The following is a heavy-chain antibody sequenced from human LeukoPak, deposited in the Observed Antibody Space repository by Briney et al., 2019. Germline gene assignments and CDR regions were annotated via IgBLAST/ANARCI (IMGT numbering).Heavy chain of an antibody. Sequence: GGSLRLSCAASGFTSSSYAMSWVRQAPGKGLEWVSAISGSGGSTYYADSVKGRFTISRDNSKNTLYLQMNSLRAEDTAVYYCASPPEGYSGSFRDAFDIWGQGTMVTVSS. CDR3: ASPPEGYSGSFRDAFDI. D-gene: IGHD1-26*01. J-gene: IGHJ3*02. CDR2: ISGSGGST. CDR1: GFTSSSYA. V-gene: IGHV3-23*01.